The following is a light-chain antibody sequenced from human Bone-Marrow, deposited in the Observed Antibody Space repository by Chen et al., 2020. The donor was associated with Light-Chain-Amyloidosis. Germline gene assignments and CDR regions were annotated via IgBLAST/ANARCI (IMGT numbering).Light chain of an antibody. CDR2: EVT. CDR3: SSYTITNTLV. Sequence: QSALTQPASVSGSPGQSITISCTGTSSDVGGDNHVSWYQPHPDKAPKLMIYEVTNRPSWVPDRFSGSKSDNTASLTISGLQTEDEADDFCSSYTITNTLVFGSGTRVTVL. V-gene: IGLV2-14*01. J-gene: IGLJ1*01. CDR1: SSDVGGDNH.